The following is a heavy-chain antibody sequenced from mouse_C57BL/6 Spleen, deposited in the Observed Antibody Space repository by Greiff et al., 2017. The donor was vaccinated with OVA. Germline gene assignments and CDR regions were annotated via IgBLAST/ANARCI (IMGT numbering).Heavy chain of an antibody. J-gene: IGHJ2*01. D-gene: IGHD2-3*01. CDR2: IDPSDSYT. Sequence: VQLQQPGAELVMPGASVKLSCKASGYTFTSYWMHWVKQRPGQGLEWIGEIDPSDSYTNYNQTFKGKSTLTVDKSSSTAYMQLSSLTSEDSAVYYCAREGWVDYWGQGTTLTVSS. CDR3: AREGWVDY. V-gene: IGHV1-69*01. CDR1: GYTFTSYW.